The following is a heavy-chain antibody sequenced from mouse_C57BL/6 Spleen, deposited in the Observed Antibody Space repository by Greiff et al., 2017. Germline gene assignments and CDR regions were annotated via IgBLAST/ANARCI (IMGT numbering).Heavy chain of an antibody. V-gene: IGHV3-1*01. CDR3: ARDSYYAMDY. Sequence: EVKLVESGPGMVKPSQSLSLTCTVTGYSITSGYDWHWIRHFPGNKLEWMGYISYSGGPQYNPSLKSRISITHDTSKNHFFLKLNTVTTEDTATYYCARDSYYAMDYWGQGTSVTVSS. CDR1: GYSITSGYD. J-gene: IGHJ4*01. CDR2: ISYSGGP.